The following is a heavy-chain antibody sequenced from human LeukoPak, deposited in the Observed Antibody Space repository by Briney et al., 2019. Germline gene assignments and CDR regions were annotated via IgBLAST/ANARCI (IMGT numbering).Heavy chain of an antibody. V-gene: IGHV4-59*01. CDR2: IYYSGST. Sequence: PSETLSLTCTVSGGSISSYYWSWIRQPPGKGLEWIGYIYYSGSTNYNPSLKSRVTISVDTSKNQFPLKLSSVTAADTAVYYCARDRAARTVYAFDIWGQGTMVTVSS. D-gene: IGHD6-6*01. CDR1: GGSISSYY. J-gene: IGHJ3*02. CDR3: ARDRAARTVYAFDI.